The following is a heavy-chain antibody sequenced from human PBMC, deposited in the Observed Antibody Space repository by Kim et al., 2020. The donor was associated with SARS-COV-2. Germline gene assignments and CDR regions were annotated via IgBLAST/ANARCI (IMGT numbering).Heavy chain of an antibody. Sequence: GGSLRLSCVGSGFTFSYAMIWFRRAPGKGLEGLAVILYDASKKYYEDSVKGRFTVSRDNSKNTLYLQMNSLRAEDTAVYYCARATHSSGYYYGFDYWGQGTLVTVSS. V-gene: IGHV3-30*04. J-gene: IGHJ4*02. CDR1: GFTFSYA. D-gene: IGHD3-22*01. CDR2: ILYDASKK. CDR3: ARATHSSGYYYGFDY.